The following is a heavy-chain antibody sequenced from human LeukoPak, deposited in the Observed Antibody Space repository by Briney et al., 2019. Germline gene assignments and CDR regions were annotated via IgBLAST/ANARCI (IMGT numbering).Heavy chain of an antibody. D-gene: IGHD3-10*01. CDR3: TTDLSPLLWFGENLFDY. V-gene: IGHV3-64*01. CDR2: ISSNGGST. Sequence: GGSLRLSCAASGFTFSSYAMHWVRQAPGKGLEYVSAISSNGGSTYYANSVKGRFTISRDNSKNTLYLQMGSLRAEDMAVYYCTTDLSPLLWFGENLFDYWGQGTLVTVSS. CDR1: GFTFSSYA. J-gene: IGHJ4*02.